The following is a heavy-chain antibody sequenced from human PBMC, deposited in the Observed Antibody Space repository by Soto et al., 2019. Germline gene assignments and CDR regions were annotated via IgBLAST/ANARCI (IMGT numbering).Heavy chain of an antibody. V-gene: IGHV5-51*01. CDR3: ASTSDYHDAFDI. Sequence: XSLKISCKGSGYSFTSYWIGWVLQMPGKGLEWMGIIYPGDSDTRYSPSFQGQVTISADKSISTAYLQWSRMKASDTAMYYCASTSDYHDAFDIWGQGTMVTVSS. CDR1: GYSFTSYW. D-gene: IGHD4-17*01. CDR2: IYPGDSDT. J-gene: IGHJ3*02.